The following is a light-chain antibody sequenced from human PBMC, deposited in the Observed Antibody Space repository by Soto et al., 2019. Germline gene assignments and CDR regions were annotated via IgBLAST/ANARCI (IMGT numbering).Light chain of an antibody. CDR1: SSNIGSNN. CDR3: AAWDDSLNGPV. Sequence: QSVLTQPPSASGTPGQRVTISCSGSSSNIGSNNVNWYQQLQATAPKLLIYSNNPRPSWVPDRFSGSKSCTSATLAISGIQTEDEADYYCAAWDDSLNGPVFGGGTKLTVL. J-gene: IGLJ3*02. V-gene: IGLV1-44*01. CDR2: SNN.